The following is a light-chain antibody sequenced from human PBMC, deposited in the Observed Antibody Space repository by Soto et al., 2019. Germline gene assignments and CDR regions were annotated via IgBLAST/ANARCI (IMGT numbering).Light chain of an antibody. J-gene: IGKJ5*01. V-gene: IGKV3-20*01. CDR3: QQYGSSIT. CDR2: GTS. Sequence: ESVLTQSTGTLSLSPGERATLSCRASQSVPRSYLAWYQQKPGQAPRLLIYGTSSRATGIPDRFSGSGSGTDFTLTISRLEPEDFAVFYCQQYGSSITFGQGTRLEIK. CDR1: QSVPRSY.